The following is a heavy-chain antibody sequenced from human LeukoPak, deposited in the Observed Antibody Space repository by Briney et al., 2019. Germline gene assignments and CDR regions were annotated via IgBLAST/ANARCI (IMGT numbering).Heavy chain of an antibody. CDR1: GYTFTGYY. CDR3: ARDDAARRPYYYYYYMDV. V-gene: IGHV1-2*02. Sequence: WDSVTVSCKASGYTFTGYYMHWVRQAPGKGIEWMGWINPNSGGTNYAETFQDRVTMTRHTSISTAYIELSRLRSDDTAVYYCARDDAARRPYYYYYYMDVWGKGTTVTVSS. CDR2: INPNSGGT. D-gene: IGHD6-6*01. J-gene: IGHJ6*03.